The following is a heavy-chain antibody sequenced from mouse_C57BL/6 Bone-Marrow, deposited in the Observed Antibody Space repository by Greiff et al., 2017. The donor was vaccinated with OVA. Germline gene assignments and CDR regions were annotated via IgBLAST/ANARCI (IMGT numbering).Heavy chain of an antibody. J-gene: IGHJ1*03. CDR2: IYPGDGDT. D-gene: IGHD2-5*01. V-gene: IGHV1-82*01. Sequence: QVQLQQSGPELVKPGASVKISCKASGYAFSSSWMNWVKQRPGTGLEWIGRIYPGDGDTNYNGKFKGKATLTADKSSSTAYMQLSSLTSEDSAVYFCAREAYSNYFYWYFDVWGTGTTVTVSS. CDR3: AREAYSNYFYWYFDV. CDR1: GYAFSSSW.